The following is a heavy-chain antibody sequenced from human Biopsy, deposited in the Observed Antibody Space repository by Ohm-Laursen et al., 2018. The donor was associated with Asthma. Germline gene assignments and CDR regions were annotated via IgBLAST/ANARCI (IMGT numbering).Heavy chain of an antibody. J-gene: IGHJ4*02. D-gene: IGHD5-12*01. Sequence: SLRLSCSASGFSYNTYKMNWVRQAPGMGLEWVSYIRNSSSAIYYADSVKGRFTISRDNAKNSLYLQMNSLRAEDTAVYYCARISGHRGYWGQGTLVTVSS. CDR1: GFSYNTYK. CDR3: ARISGHRGY. CDR2: IRNSSSAI. V-gene: IGHV3-48*01.